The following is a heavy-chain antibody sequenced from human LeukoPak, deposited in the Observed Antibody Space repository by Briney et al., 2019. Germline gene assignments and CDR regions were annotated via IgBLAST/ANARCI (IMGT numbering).Heavy chain of an antibody. V-gene: IGHV4-34*01. CDR3: ARGFSSTYDAIDI. D-gene: IGHD6-13*01. CDR1: GDSFSGYY. CDR2: INHSGST. Sequence: SETLPLTCAVYGDSFSGYYWSWIRQPPGKGLEWIGEINHSGSTNYTPSLKSRVTISADTSKNQFSLKLSSVTAADTAVYYCARGFSSTYDAIDIWGQGTKVTVSS. J-gene: IGHJ3*02.